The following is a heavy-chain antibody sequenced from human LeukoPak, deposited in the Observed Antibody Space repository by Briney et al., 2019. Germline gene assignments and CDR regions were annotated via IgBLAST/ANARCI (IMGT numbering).Heavy chain of an antibody. Sequence: ASVKVSXKASGYTFTGYYMHWVRQAPGKGLEWMGRINPNSGGTNYAQKLQGRVTITRDTSISTGYMELSRLRADDTAVYYCARDTVTTNPSPSFDYWGQGTLVTVSS. D-gene: IGHD4-17*01. J-gene: IGHJ4*02. CDR2: INPNSGGT. CDR3: ARDTVTTNPSPSFDY. CDR1: GYTFTGYY. V-gene: IGHV1-2*06.